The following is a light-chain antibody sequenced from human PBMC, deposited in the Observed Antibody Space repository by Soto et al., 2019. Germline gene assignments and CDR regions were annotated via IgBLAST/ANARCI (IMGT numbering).Light chain of an antibody. Sequence: DIVLTQSPCTLALSPGERATLYCRARQSVSSSSLAWYQQKPGQAPRLLIYGASSRASGIPARFSGSGSGTDFTLTISRLEPEDFALYYCQQYGGSPRTFGQGTKVEIK. CDR2: GAS. J-gene: IGKJ1*01. V-gene: IGKV3-20*01. CDR1: QSVSSSS. CDR3: QQYGGSPRT.